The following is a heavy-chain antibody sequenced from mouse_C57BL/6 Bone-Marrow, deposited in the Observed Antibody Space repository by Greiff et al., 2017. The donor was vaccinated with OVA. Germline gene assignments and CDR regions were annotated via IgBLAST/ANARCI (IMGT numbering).Heavy chain of an antibody. Sequence: EVKVEESGGGLVQPGGSLSLSCAASGFTFTDYYMSWVRQPPGKALEWLGFIRNKANGYTTEYSASVKGRFTISRDNSQSILYLQMNALRAEDSATYFCATNDDDSAWFAYWGQGTLVTVSA. V-gene: IGHV7-3*01. CDR3: ATNDDDSAWFAY. J-gene: IGHJ3*01. CDR2: IRNKANGYTT. CDR1: GFTFTDYY. D-gene: IGHD2-12*01.